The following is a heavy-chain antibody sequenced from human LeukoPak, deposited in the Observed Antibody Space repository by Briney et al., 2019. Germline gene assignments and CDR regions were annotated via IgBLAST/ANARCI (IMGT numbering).Heavy chain of an antibody. V-gene: IGHV4-34*01. CDR3: ATSAYYYGSGSPLQH. D-gene: IGHD3-10*01. CDR2: INHSGST. Sequence: SETLSLTCAVYGGSFSGYYWSWIRQPPGKGLEWIGEINHSGSTNYNPSLKSRVTISVDTSKNQFSLKLSSVTAADTAVYYCATSAYYYGSGSPLQHWGQGTLVTVSS. CDR1: GGSFSGYY. J-gene: IGHJ1*01.